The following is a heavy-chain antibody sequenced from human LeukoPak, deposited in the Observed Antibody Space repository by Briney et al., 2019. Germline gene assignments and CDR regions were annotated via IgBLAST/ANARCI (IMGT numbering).Heavy chain of an antibody. CDR3: ATSLWFGELSHYFDY. J-gene: IGHJ4*02. Sequence: GASVKVSCKASGYTFTGYYMHWVRQAPGQGLEWMGWINPNSGGTNYAQKFQGRVTMTRDTFISTAYMELSRLRSDDTAVYYCATSLWFGELSHYFDYWGQGTLVTVSS. D-gene: IGHD3-10*01. CDR2: INPNSGGT. V-gene: IGHV1-2*02. CDR1: GYTFTGYY.